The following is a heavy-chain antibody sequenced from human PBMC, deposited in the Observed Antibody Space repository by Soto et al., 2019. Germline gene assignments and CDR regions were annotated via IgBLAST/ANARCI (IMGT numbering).Heavy chain of an antibody. J-gene: IGHJ4*02. CDR2: ISGSGSST. V-gene: IGHV3-23*01. CDR3: ARGSAFIGLDY. D-gene: IGHD1-26*01. CDR1: GFSFSSFT. Sequence: PGGSLTLSCAASGFSFSSFTMNWVRQAPGKGLEWVSTISGSGSSTYSADSVKGRFTISRDNSKDSLYLQMNSLRAEDTAIYYCARGSAFIGLDYWGQGTPVTVSS.